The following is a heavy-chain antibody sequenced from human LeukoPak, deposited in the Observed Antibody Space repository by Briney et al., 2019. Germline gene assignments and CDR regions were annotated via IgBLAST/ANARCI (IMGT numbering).Heavy chain of an antibody. Sequence: ASVKVSCKASGYTFTSHGISWVRQAPGQGLEWMGWISAYNGNTNYAQKLQGRVTMTTDTSTSTAYMELRSLRSDDTAVYYCARTRIAASAGIFDYWGQGTLVTVSS. CDR2: ISAYNGNT. V-gene: IGHV1-18*01. J-gene: IGHJ4*02. CDR3: ARTRIAASAGIFDY. CDR1: GYTFTSHG. D-gene: IGHD6-13*01.